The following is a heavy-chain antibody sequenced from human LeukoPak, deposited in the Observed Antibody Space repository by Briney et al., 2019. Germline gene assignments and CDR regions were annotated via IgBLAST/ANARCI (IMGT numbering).Heavy chain of an antibody. Sequence: SETLSLTCAVSGYSISSGYYWGWIRQPPGKGLEWIGSIYTSGSTNYNPSLKSRVTMSVDTSKNQFSLKLSSVTAADTAVYYCAREWGYYDSSGYYYSNVLYDYWGQGTLVTVSS. V-gene: IGHV4-38-2*02. CDR1: GYSISSGYY. CDR3: AREWGYYDSSGYYYSNVLYDY. CDR2: IYTSGST. J-gene: IGHJ4*02. D-gene: IGHD3-22*01.